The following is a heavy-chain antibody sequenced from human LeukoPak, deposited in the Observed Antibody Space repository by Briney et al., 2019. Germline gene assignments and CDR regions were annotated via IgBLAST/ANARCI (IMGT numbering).Heavy chain of an antibody. CDR3: ARDGDIVVVPAAMGPYAFDI. Sequence: PSETLSLTCTISGGSISTYYWSWIRQPAGKGLEWIGRIYTSGSTNYNPSLKSRVTISVDTSRNQFSLKLSSVTAADTAVYYCARDGDIVVVPAAMGPYAFDIWGQGTMVTVSS. CDR1: GGSISTYY. D-gene: IGHD2-2*01. J-gene: IGHJ3*02. V-gene: IGHV4-4*07. CDR2: IYTSGST.